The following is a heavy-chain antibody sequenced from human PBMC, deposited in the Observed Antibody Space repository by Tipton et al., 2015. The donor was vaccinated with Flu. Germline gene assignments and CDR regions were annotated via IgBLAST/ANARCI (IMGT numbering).Heavy chain of an antibody. CDR2: IYYTGST. D-gene: IGHD4-23*01. CDR1: GDSINNYY. J-gene: IGHJ4*02. V-gene: IGHV4-59*12. CDR3: ARHGGYYFDY. Sequence: TLSPTCTVSGDSINNYYWSWIRQPPGKGLEWLGHIYYTGSTNYSPSLKSRVTISLDTSENQLSLKLSSVNAADTAVYYCARHGGYYFDYWGQGTLVTVSS.